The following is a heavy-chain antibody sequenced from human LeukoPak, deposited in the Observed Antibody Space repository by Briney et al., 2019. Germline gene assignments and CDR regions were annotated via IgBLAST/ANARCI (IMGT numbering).Heavy chain of an antibody. Sequence: GGSLRLSCAASGFTFSSYAMSWVRQAPGKGLEWVSAISGSGGSTYYADSVKGRFTISRDNSKNTLYLQMNSLRAEDTAVYYCARERIAAAGTSGYYFDYWGQGTLVTVSS. V-gene: IGHV3-23*01. CDR2: ISGSGGST. D-gene: IGHD6-13*01. J-gene: IGHJ4*02. CDR1: GFTFSSYA. CDR3: ARERIAAAGTSGYYFDY.